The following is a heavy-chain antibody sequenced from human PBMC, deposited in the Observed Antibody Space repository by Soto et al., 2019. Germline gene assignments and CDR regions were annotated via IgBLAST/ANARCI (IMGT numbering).Heavy chain of an antibody. D-gene: IGHD3-10*01. J-gene: IGHJ4*02. V-gene: IGHV4-34*01. Sequence: SETLSLTCAVYGGSFSGYYWSWIRQPPGKGLEWIGEINHSGSTNYNPSLKSRVTISVDTSKNQFSLKLSSVTAADTAVYYCAGGLSYGSGSYDYWGQGTLVTV. CDR2: INHSGST. CDR1: GGSFSGYY. CDR3: AGGLSYGSGSYDY.